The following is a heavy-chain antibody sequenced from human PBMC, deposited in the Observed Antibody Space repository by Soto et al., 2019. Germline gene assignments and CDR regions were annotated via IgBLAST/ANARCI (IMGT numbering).Heavy chain of an antibody. CDR2: ISSSGSTI. Sequence: GGSLRLSCAASGFTFSDYYMSWIRQAPGKGLEWVSYISSSGSTIYYADSVKGRFTISRDNAKNSLYLQMNSLRAEDTAVYYCARDKHDYSKRFDYWGQGTLVTVSS. CDR3: ARDKHDYSKRFDY. J-gene: IGHJ4*02. V-gene: IGHV3-11*01. D-gene: IGHD4-4*01. CDR1: GFTFSDYY.